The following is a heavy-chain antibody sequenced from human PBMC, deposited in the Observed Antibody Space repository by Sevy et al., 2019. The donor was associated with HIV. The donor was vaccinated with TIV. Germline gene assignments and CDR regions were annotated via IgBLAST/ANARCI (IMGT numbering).Heavy chain of an antibody. CDR1: GFTFSSYG. J-gene: IGHJ3*02. D-gene: IGHD3-22*01. V-gene: IGHV3-33*01. Sequence: GGSLRLSCAASGFTFSSYGMHWVRQAPGKGLEWVAVIWNDSSNKHYADSVKGRFTISRDNSKNTLYLQMNSLRAEDTAVYYCASLPNNYYDSSGYSGNDAFDIWGQGTMVTVSS. CDR2: IWNDSSNK. CDR3: ASLPNNYYDSSGYSGNDAFDI.